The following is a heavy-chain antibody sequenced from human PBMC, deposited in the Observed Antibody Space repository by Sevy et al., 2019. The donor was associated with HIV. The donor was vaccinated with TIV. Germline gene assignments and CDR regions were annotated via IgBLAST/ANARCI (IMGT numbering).Heavy chain of an antibody. Sequence: GGYLRLSCAASGFIFSDYTLHWVRQAPGTGLEWVAVISYDGSFTYYADSVEGRFTISRDNSKNTLVLQMNSLRHEDTAVYYCARSQSSSWHYFDYWGQGTLVTVSS. CDR2: ISYDGSFT. J-gene: IGHJ4*02. D-gene: IGHD6-13*01. CDR3: ARSQSSSWHYFDY. V-gene: IGHV3-30*04. CDR1: GFIFSDYT.